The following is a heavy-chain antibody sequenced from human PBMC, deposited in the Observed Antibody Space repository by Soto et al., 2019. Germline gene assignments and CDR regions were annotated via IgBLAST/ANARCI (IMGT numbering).Heavy chain of an antibody. Sequence: GGSLRLSCAAPGFTFSSYGMHWVRQAPGKGLEWVAVISYDGSNKYYADSVKGRFTISRDNSKNTLYLQMNSLRAKDTAVYYCAKGPLNMVPLDYWGQGTLVTVSS. CDR3: AKGPLNMVPLDY. CDR2: ISYDGSNK. CDR1: GFTFSSYG. D-gene: IGHD2-8*01. J-gene: IGHJ4*02. V-gene: IGHV3-30*18.